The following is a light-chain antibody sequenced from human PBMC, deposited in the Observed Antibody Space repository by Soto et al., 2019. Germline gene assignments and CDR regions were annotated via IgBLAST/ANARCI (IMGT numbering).Light chain of an antibody. J-gene: IGLJ1*01. CDR3: CSYASGSIYV. CDR2: EVG. Sequence: QSALTQPASVPGSPGQSITISCTGTSSDVGAFNYVSWYLQYPGKAPKLMIYEVGNRPSGVSNRFSGSKSGNTASLTISGLQAEDEADYYCCSYASGSIYVFGTGTKVTVL. CDR1: SSDVGAFNY. V-gene: IGLV2-14*01.